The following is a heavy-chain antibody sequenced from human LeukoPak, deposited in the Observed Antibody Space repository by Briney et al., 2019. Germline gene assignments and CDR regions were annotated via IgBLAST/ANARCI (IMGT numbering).Heavy chain of an antibody. J-gene: IGHJ5*02. CDR1: GFTLNDYY. V-gene: IGHV3-11*01. CDR2: INIGGTNT. CDR3: ATDGAGFDT. Sequence: GGSLRLSCAASGFTLNDYYMSWIRQAPGKGLQWLSYINIGGTNTHYADSVKGRFTISRDNAKKSLYLEMNNLRAEDTAVYYCATDGAGFDTWGQGVLVTVSS.